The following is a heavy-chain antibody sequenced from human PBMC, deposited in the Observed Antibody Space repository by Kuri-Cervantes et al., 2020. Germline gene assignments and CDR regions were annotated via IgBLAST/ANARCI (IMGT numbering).Heavy chain of an antibody. Sequence: GESLKISCAASGFTFSSYAMSWVRQAPGKGLEWVSGITGSGGSTYYADSVKGRFTISGDNSKNTLYLEMNSLRAEDTALYYCAKDIVQGGYTGAVFDIWGQGTMVTVSS. CDR3: AKDIVQGGYTGAVFDI. V-gene: IGHV3-23*01. CDR1: GFTFSSYA. CDR2: ITGSGGST. J-gene: IGHJ3*02. D-gene: IGHD5-12*01.